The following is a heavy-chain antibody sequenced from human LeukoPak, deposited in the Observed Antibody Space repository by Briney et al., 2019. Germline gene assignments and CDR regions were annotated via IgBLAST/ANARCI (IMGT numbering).Heavy chain of an antibody. V-gene: IGHV3-30*18. J-gene: IGHJ4*02. CDR3: ANRYR. CDR2: ISYDGSNK. CDR1: GFTFSSYG. Sequence: GGSLRLSCAASGFTFSSYGMHWVRQAPGKGLEWVAVISYDGSNKYYADSVKGRFTISRDNSKNTLYLQMNSLRAEDTAVYYCANRYRWGQGTLVTVSS. D-gene: IGHD3-16*02.